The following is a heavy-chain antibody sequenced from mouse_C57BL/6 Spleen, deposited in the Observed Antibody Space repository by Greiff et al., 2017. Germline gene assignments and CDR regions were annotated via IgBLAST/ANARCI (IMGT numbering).Heavy chain of an antibody. CDR1: GFTFSDYG. J-gene: IGHJ4*01. CDR2: ISSGSSTI. CDR3: ANPGDN. Sequence: EVKLVESGGGLVQPGGSLKLSCAASGFTFSDYGMHWVRQAPEKGLEWVAYISSGSSTIYYADTVKGRFTISRDNATHTLFLQMTSLRSEDTAMYYCANPGDNWGQGTSVTGSS. V-gene: IGHV5-17*01.